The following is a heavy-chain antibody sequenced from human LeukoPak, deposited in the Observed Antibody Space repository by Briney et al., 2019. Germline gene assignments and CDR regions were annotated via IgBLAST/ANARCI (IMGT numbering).Heavy chain of an antibody. D-gene: IGHD3-16*01. CDR1: GFTFSSYA. J-gene: IGHJ4*02. CDR3: ARDRRGAGLDY. CDR2: ISYDGSSK. Sequence: PGGSLRLSCAASGFTFSSYAMHWVRQAPGKGLEWVAVISYDGSSKCYADSVKGRFTIPRDNSKNPLYLQMNSLRAEDTAVYYCARDRRGAGLDYWGQGTLVTVSS. V-gene: IGHV3-30-3*01.